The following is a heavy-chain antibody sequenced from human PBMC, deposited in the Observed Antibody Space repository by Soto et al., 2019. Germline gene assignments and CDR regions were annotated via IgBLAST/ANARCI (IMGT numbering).Heavy chain of an antibody. Sequence: PWCSDRLCCASCRGIVNSYAMTRVRQEKEKGLEWVSAISGSCGSTSYADSVKGRFTISRDNSKNTLSLQMNSLRVEDMFLFYCEKEMGSGYHHRDCWVHGMLVTVSS. CDR1: RGIVNSYA. CDR3: EKEMGSGYHHRDC. D-gene: IGHD3-22*01. V-gene: IGHV3-23*01. CDR2: ISGSCGST. J-gene: IGHJ4*01.